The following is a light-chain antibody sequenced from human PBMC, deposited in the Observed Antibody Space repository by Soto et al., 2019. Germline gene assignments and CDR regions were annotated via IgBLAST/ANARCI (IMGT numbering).Light chain of an antibody. CDR2: DVS. Sequence: QSVLTQPASVSGSPGQSITISCTGTSSDVGGYNYVSWYQQHPGKAPNLMIYDVSNRPSGVSNRFSGSKSGNTASLTISGLQAEDEADYYCSSYTSSSTSPYVFGTGTKVTVL. CDR1: SSDVGGYNY. CDR3: SSYTSSSTSPYV. V-gene: IGLV2-14*01. J-gene: IGLJ1*01.